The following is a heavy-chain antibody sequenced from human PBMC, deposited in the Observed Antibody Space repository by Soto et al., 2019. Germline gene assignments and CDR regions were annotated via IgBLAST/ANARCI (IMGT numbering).Heavy chain of an antibody. CDR1: GFTFSNYA. D-gene: IGHD3-3*01. J-gene: IGHJ6*02. CDR3: AKNNGFWSGPYYYYAMDV. V-gene: IGHV3-23*01. Sequence: EVQLLESGGGLVQPGGSLRLSCAASGFTFSNYAMTWVRQAPGKGLEWVSAISGSGGSTYYADSVKGRFTISRDNSKNTVYLQMNSLRAEYTAIYYCAKNNGFWSGPYYYYAMDVWGQGTTVTVSS. CDR2: ISGSGGST.